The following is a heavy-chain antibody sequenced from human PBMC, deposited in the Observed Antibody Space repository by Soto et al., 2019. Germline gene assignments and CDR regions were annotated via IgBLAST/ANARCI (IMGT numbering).Heavy chain of an antibody. CDR3: ARAISITMTRGVEGYGMDV. V-gene: IGHV4-4*02. Sequence: QVQLQQSGPGLVKPSGTLSLTCAVSGASIINVNWWSWVRQPPGKGLEWSGEVLHSGTTNYNPSLKSRVTMSVDKSKIQFSLNLNSVTAADTAVYYCARAISITMTRGVEGYGMDVCGQGTTVTVSS. CDR2: VLHSGTT. CDR1: GASIINVNW. D-gene: IGHD3-10*01. J-gene: IGHJ6*02.